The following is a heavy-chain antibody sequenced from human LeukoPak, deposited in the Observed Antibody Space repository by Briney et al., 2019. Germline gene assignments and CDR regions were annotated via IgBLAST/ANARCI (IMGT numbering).Heavy chain of an antibody. CDR1: GGSFSGYY. D-gene: IGHD1-26*01. J-gene: IGHJ3*02. V-gene: IGHV4-34*01. CDR3: AREVVGATPPAFGI. Sequence: SETLSLTCAVYGGSFSGYYWSWIRQPPGKGLEWIGEINHSGSTNYNPSLKSRVTISVDTSKNQFSLKLSSVTAADTAVYYCAREVVGATPPAFGIWGQGTMVTVSS. CDR2: INHSGST.